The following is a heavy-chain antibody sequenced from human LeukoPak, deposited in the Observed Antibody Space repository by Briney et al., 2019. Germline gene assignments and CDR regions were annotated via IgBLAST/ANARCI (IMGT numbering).Heavy chain of an antibody. CDR2: ISSSSSYI. CDR3: ARDRSHYSSSSMYYFDY. Sequence: GGSLRLSCAASGFTFSSYSMNWVRQAPGMGLEWVSSISSSSSYIYYADSVKGRFTISRDDAKNSLYLQMNSLRAEDTAVYYCARDRSHYSSSSMYYFDYWGQGTLVTVSS. V-gene: IGHV3-21*01. D-gene: IGHD6-6*01. CDR1: GFTFSSYS. J-gene: IGHJ4*02.